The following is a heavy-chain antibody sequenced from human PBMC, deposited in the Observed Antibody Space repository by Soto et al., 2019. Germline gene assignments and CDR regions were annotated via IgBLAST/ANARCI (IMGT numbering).Heavy chain of an antibody. CDR2: INPNSGGT. CDR1: GYTFTGYY. V-gene: IGHV1-2*04. CDR3: ARSRITGTTGYYYGMDV. J-gene: IGHJ6*02. Sequence: ASVKVSCKASGYTFTGYYMHWVRQAPGQGLEWMGWINPNSGGTNYAQKFQGWVTMTRDTSISTAYMELSRLRSDDTAVYYCARSRITGTTGYYYGMDVWGQGTTATVSS. D-gene: IGHD1-7*01.